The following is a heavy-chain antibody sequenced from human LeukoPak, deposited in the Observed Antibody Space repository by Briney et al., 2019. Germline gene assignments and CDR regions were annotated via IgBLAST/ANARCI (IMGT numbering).Heavy chain of an antibody. CDR3: ARVDGDSSSSDADY. CDR2: IYYSGST. V-gene: IGHV4-59*08. Sequence: SETLSLTCTVSGGSISSYYWSWIRQPPGKGLEWIGYIYYSGSTNYNPSLKSRVTISVDTSKSQFSLKLSSMTAADTAVYYCARVDGDSSSSDADYWGQGTLVTVSS. D-gene: IGHD6-6*01. CDR1: GGSISSYY. J-gene: IGHJ4*02.